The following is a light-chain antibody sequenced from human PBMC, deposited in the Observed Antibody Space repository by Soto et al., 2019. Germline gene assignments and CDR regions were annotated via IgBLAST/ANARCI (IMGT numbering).Light chain of an antibody. CDR3: QQYKSYSPT. Sequence: DIQMTQSPSTLSASVGDRVTITCRASQSVSNWLAWDQQKPGKAPKLLVYHASSLESGVPSRFSGSGSGTEFTLTISSLQPDDFATYDCQQYKSYSPTFGQGTKVEIK. CDR2: HAS. J-gene: IGKJ1*01. CDR1: QSVSNW. V-gene: IGKV1-5*01.